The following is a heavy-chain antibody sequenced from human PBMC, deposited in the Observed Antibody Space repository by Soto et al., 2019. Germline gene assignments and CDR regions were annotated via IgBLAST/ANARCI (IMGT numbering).Heavy chain of an antibody. V-gene: IGHV1-69*01. D-gene: IGHD3-3*01. Sequence: QVPLVQSGAEVKKPGSSVKVSCKASGGTFSSYAISWVRQAPGQGLEWMGGIIPIFGTANYAQKFQGRVTITADESTSTAYMELSSLRSEDTAVYYCARDGSIFGVVNTYGMDVWGQGTTVTVSS. CDR1: GGTFSSYA. CDR3: ARDGSIFGVVNTYGMDV. J-gene: IGHJ6*02. CDR2: IIPIFGTA.